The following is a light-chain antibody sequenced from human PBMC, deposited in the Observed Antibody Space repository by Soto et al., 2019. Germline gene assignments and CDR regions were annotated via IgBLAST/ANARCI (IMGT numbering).Light chain of an antibody. J-gene: IGKJ5*01. Sequence: EIVLTQSPGTLSLSPGERATLSCRASQSVSSYLAWYQQKPGQAPRLLIYYISTRATGIPARFSGSGSGTDFTLTISSLQPEDFATYYCQQLNSYPLTFGQGTRLEIK. V-gene: IGKV3-11*01. CDR1: QSVSSY. CDR2: YIS. CDR3: QQLNSYPLT.